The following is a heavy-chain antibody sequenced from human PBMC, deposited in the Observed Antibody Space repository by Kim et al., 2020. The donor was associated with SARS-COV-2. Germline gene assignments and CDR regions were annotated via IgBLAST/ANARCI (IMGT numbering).Heavy chain of an antibody. CDR2: ISSSGSTI. J-gene: IGHJ4*02. D-gene: IGHD3-10*01. V-gene: IGHV3-48*03. Sequence: GGSLRLSCAASGFTFSSYEMNWVRQAPGKGLEWVSYISSSGSTIYYADSVKGRFTISRDNAKNSLYLQMNSLRAEDTAVYYCARGGVLLWFGESPPDGGDYWGQGTLVTVSS. CDR3: ARGGVLLWFGESPPDGGDY. CDR1: GFTFSSYE.